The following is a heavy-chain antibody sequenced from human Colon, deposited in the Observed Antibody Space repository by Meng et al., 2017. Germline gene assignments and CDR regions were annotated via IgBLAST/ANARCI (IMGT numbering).Heavy chain of an antibody. V-gene: IGHV4-31*11. D-gene: IGHD3-10*01. J-gene: IGHJ4*02. CDR3: ARRYGSGTYPFDF. CDR2: IYYGENT. Sequence: QVQMQESGPALVKPSGTLSLTCVVSGASIRGGGYYWSWIRQVPGKGLDLIGYIYYGENTYYKPSLQSRAIISVETSKNEFFLRLSSVSAADAVVYYCARRYGSGTYPFDFWGQGILVTVSS. CDR1: GASIRGGGYY.